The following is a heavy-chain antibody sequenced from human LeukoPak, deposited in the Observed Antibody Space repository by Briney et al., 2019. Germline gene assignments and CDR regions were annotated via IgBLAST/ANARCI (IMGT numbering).Heavy chain of an antibody. D-gene: IGHD1-26*01. V-gene: IGHV1-46*01. Sequence: ASVKVSCKASGYTFTSYDINWVRQAPGQGLEWMGIINPSGGSTSYAQKFQGRVTMTRDTSTSTVYMELSSLRSEDTAVYYCARDGIVGAMKQDYYYYYMDVWGKGTTVTVSS. CDR1: GYTFTSYD. J-gene: IGHJ6*03. CDR3: ARDGIVGAMKQDYYYYYMDV. CDR2: INPSGGST.